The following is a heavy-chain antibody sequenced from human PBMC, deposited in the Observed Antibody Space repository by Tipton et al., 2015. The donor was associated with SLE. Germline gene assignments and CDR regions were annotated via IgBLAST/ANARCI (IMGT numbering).Heavy chain of an antibody. J-gene: IGHJ4*02. CDR1: GGSFSDYF. CDR3: ARCTIFGVVRGSFDS. CDR2: VNHSGST. Sequence: TLSLTCAVYGGSFSDYFWTWIRQSPGKGLEWIGDVNHSGSTDYHPSLKGRVTMSVDTSKNQFSLKLTSVTAAGTALYYCARCTIFGVVRGSFDSWGQGTLVTVS. V-gene: IGHV4-34*01. D-gene: IGHD3-3*01.